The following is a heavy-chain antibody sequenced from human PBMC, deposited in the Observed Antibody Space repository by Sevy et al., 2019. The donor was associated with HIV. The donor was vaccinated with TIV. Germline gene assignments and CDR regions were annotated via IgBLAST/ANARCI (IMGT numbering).Heavy chain of an antibody. CDR3: AKASTAYDYVWGSYRLGLGHKTMNDAFDI. CDR1: GFTFSSYA. J-gene: IGHJ3*02. D-gene: IGHD3-16*02. Sequence: GGSLRLSCAASGFTFSSYAMSWVRQAPGKGLEWVSAISGSGGSTYYADSVKGRCTISRDNSKNTVYLKMNSLRAEDTAVYYCAKASTAYDYVWGSYRLGLGHKTMNDAFDIWGQGTMVTVSS. V-gene: IGHV3-23*01. CDR2: ISGSGGST.